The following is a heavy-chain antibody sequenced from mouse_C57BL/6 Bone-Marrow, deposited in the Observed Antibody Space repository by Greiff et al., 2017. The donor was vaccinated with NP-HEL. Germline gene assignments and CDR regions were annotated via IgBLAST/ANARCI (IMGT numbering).Heavy chain of an antibody. J-gene: IGHJ3*01. CDR1: GYTFTSYW. CDR2: IDPSDSYT. Sequence: QVQLQQPGAELVRPGTSVKLSCKASGYTFTSYWMHWVKQRPGQGLEWIGVIDPSDSYTNYNQKFKGKATLTVDTSSSTAYMQLSSLTSEDSAVYYCAGDYQAWFAYWGQGTLVTVSA. CDR3: AGDYQAWFAY. D-gene: IGHD2-4*01. V-gene: IGHV1-59*01.